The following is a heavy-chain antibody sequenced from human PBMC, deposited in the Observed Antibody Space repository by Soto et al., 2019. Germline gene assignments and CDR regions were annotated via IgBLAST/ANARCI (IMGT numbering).Heavy chain of an antibody. Sequence: SETLSLTCTVSGGSISSGDYYWSWIRQPPGKGLEWIGYIYYSGSTYYNPSLKSRVTISVDTSKNQFSLKLSSVTAADTAVYYCYSSGWYDYYYYYMDVWGKGTTVTVSS. D-gene: IGHD6-19*01. CDR3: YSSGWYDYYYYYMDV. CDR2: IYYSGST. CDR1: GGSISSGDYY. J-gene: IGHJ6*03. V-gene: IGHV4-30-4*01.